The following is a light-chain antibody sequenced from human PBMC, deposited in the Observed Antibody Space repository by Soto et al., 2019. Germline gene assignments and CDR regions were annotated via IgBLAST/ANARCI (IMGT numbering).Light chain of an antibody. CDR2: ESS. CDR1: QNVANY. Sequence: EIVLTQSPATLSLSPGERATLSCRASQNVANYLDWYQQKPGQAPRLLIYESSNRATGIAARFSGSESGTDFTLTISSLEPEDFAVYYCQQRSNLPQTFVQGTKVDTK. J-gene: IGKJ1*01. CDR3: QQRSNLPQT. V-gene: IGKV3-11*01.